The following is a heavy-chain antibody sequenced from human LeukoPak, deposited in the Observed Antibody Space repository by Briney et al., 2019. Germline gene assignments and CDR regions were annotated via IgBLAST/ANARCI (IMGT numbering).Heavy chain of an antibody. CDR1: GYTFTSYD. Sequence: GASVKVSCKASGYTFTSYDINWVRQATGQGLEWMGWMNPNSGNTGYAQKFQGRVTMTRNTSISTAYMELSSLRSEDTAVYYCARQVQLWLRFDYYYYMDVWGKGTTVTISS. D-gene: IGHD5-18*01. J-gene: IGHJ6*03. CDR2: MNPNSGNT. CDR3: ARQVQLWLRFDYYYYMDV. V-gene: IGHV1-8*01.